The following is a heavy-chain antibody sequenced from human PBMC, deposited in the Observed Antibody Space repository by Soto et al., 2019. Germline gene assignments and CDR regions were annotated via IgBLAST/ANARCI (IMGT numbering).Heavy chain of an antibody. Sequence: EVQLVESAGGLVKPGGSLRLSCVASGFSFNEAWMNWVRQAPGEGLEWVGRIKTSAGGGATDYAAPVQGRFTISRDDSKNALYLHMNSLRTEDTAIYYCTTGSVEGIWSQGTTVTVSS. J-gene: IGHJ6*02. CDR3: TTGSVEGI. V-gene: IGHV3-15*07. CDR1: GFSFNEAW. CDR2: IKTSAGGGAT. D-gene: IGHD2-15*01.